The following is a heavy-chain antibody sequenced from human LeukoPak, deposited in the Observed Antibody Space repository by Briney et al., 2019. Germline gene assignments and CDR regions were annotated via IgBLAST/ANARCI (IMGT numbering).Heavy chain of an antibody. Sequence: SETLSLTCTVSGGSISSYYWSWIRQPPGKGLEWIGYIYYSGSTNYNPSLKSRVTISVDTSKNQFSLRLSSVTAADTAVYYCARPFYDSSGYHWFDPWGQGTLVTVPS. J-gene: IGHJ5*02. D-gene: IGHD3-22*01. CDR2: IYYSGST. CDR3: ARPFYDSSGYHWFDP. V-gene: IGHV4-59*08. CDR1: GGSISSYY.